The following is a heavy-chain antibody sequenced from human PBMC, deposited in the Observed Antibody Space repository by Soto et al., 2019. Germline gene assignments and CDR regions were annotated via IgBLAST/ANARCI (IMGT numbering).Heavy chain of an antibody. D-gene: IGHD3-3*01. Sequence: QITLKESGPTLVKPTQTLTLTCTFSGFSLTASGVGVGWIRQSPGKALEWLALIYWNDDQWYSPSLKSRLTITKDTSKNQVVLKMTNMDSVDTATYFCARSRRNTMIGVVSWFDPWGQGTLVTVSS. CDR2: IYWNDDQ. CDR1: GFSLTASGVG. CDR3: ARSRRNTMIGVVSWFDP. J-gene: IGHJ5*02. V-gene: IGHV2-5*01.